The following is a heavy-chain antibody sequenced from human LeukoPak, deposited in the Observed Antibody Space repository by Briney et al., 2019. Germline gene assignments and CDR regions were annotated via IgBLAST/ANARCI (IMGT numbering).Heavy chain of an antibody. V-gene: IGHV4-59*01. CDR3: ARSDTYYVKPFDY. Sequence: SETLSLTCTVSGGSISIYSWSWIRQPPGKGLEWIGYIYYSGSTNYNPSLKSRVTISVDTSKNQFSLKLSSVTAADTAVYYCARSDTYYVKPFDYWGQGTLVTVSS. CDR2: IYYSGST. D-gene: IGHD3-10*02. J-gene: IGHJ4*02. CDR1: GGSISIYS.